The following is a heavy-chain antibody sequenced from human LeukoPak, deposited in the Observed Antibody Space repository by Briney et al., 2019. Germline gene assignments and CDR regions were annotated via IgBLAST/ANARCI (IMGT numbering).Heavy chain of an antibody. D-gene: IGHD3-9*01. CDR2: IYRDGSS. V-gene: IGHV3-66*01. CDR1: GLSVSSNY. Sequence: PGGSLRLSCVASGLSVSSNYMSWVRQAPGKGLEWVSVIYRDGSSYYAESVKGRFTISRDNSKNTLYIQMNSLRAEDTAVYYCARSFYDILIGYHQYFDYWGQGTLVTVSS. J-gene: IGHJ4*02. CDR3: ARSFYDILIGYHQYFDY.